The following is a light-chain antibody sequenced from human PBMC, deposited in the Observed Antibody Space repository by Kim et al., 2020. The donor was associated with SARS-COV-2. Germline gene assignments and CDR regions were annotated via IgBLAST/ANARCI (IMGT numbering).Light chain of an antibody. CDR3: QQYNTFPWT. Sequence: GYGGDRVNITCRASQGIRNHLGWFQQKHGKATTSLIYDASSLQSGVPSKFSGTGSGTNFILTISSLQPEDFATYYCQQYNTFPWTFGQGTKVDIK. CDR1: QGIRNH. V-gene: IGKV1-16*02. CDR2: DAS. J-gene: IGKJ1*01.